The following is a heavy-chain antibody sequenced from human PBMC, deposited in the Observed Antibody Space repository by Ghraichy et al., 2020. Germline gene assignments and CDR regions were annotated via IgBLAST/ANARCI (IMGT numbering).Heavy chain of an antibody. J-gene: IGHJ4*02. CDR3: ASSLNYYDKTFDY. D-gene: IGHD3-22*01. CDR1: GFTFSSYS. V-gene: IGHV3-21*01. Sequence: GESLNISCAASGFTFSSYSMNWVRQAPGKGLEWVSSISSSSSYIYYADSVKGRFTISRDNAKNSLYLQMNSLRAEDTAVYYCASSLNYYDKTFDYWGQGTLVTVSS. CDR2: ISSSSSYI.